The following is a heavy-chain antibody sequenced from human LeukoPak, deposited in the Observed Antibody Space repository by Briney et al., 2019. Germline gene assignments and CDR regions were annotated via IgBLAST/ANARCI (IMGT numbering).Heavy chain of an antibody. D-gene: IGHD5-24*01. CDR2: ISYDGSNK. J-gene: IGHJ4*02. Sequence: GGSLRLSCAASGFTFISYAMHWVRQAPGKGLEWVAVISYDGSNKYYADSVKGRFAMSRDNAKNTLYLQMNSLRAEDTAVYYCARVTGGYNLVDYWGQGTLVTVSS. CDR3: ARVTGGYNLVDY. CDR1: GFTFISYA. V-gene: IGHV3-30*09.